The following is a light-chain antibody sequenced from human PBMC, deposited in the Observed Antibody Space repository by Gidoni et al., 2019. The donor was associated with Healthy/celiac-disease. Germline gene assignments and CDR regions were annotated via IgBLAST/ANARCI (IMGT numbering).Light chain of an antibody. J-gene: IGKJ3*01. V-gene: IGKV2-28*01. CDR1: QSLLHSNGYNY. Sequence: DIVMTQSPLSLPVTPGEPASISCRSSQSLLHSNGYNYLDLYLQKPGQSPQLLIYLGSNRASGVPDRFSGSGSGTDFTLKISRVEAEDVGVYYCMQALQTPWIFTFGPGTKVDIK. CDR2: LGS. CDR3: MQALQTPWIFT.